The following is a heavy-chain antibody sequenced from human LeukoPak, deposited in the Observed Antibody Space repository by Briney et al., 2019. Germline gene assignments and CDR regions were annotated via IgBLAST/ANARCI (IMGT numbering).Heavy chain of an antibody. CDR1: GYTFTSYG. D-gene: IGHD3-3*01. CDR3: ARVSRDFWITEGDY. J-gene: IGHJ4*02. CDR2: ISAYNGNT. Sequence: ASVKVSCKAPGYTFTSYGISWVRQAPGQGLEWMGWISAYNGNTNYAQKLQGRVTMTTDTSTSTAYMELRSLRSDDTAVYYCARVSRDFWITEGDYWGQGTLVTVSS. V-gene: IGHV1-18*01.